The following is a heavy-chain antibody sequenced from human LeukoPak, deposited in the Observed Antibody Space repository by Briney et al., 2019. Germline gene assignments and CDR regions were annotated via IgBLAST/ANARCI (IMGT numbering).Heavy chain of an antibody. CDR1: GFTFSSYG. CDR3: AKDTWQFAPDYYYYMDV. V-gene: IGHV3-23*01. D-gene: IGHD2-21*01. J-gene: IGHJ6*03. Sequence: GGSRRLSCAASGFTFSSYGMSWVRQAPGKGLEWVSAISGSGGSTYYADSVKGRFTISRDNSKNTLYLQMNSLRAEDTALYYCAKDTWQFAPDYYYYMDVWGKGTTVTVSS. CDR2: ISGSGGST.